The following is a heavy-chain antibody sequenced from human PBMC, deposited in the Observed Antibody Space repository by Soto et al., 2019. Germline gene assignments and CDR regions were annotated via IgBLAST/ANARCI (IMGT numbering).Heavy chain of an antibody. Sequence: QVQLVQSGAEVKKPGSSVKVSCTASGGTFSSYAISWVRQAPGQGLEWMGGIIPIFGTANYAQKFQGRVTITADESTSTAYMELSSLRSEDTAVYYCARAYREPNLFAEYFQHWGQGTLVTVSS. CDR1: GGTFSSYA. CDR2: IIPIFGTA. CDR3: ARAYREPNLFAEYFQH. J-gene: IGHJ1*01. D-gene: IGHD1-26*01. V-gene: IGHV1-69*01.